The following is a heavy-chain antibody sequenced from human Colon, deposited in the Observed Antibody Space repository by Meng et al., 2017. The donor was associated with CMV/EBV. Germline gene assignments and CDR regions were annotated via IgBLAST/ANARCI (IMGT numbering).Heavy chain of an antibody. CDR3: ARNGYYSLES. V-gene: IGHV4-4*02. CDR2: MLHTGTT. J-gene: IGHJ4*02. CDR1: GAAFSSGHW. Sequence: LGCAVSGAAFSSGHWWSWVRQYPGQGLEWIGEMLHTGTTTYNPSLRGRVTFSLDDSKNEFSLKLSSVTAADTAVYYCARNGYYSLESWSQGTLVTVSS. D-gene: IGHD3-22*01.